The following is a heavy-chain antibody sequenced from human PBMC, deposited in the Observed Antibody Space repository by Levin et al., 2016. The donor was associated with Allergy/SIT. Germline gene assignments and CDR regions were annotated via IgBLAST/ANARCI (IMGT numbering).Heavy chain of an antibody. Sequence: KVSCKGSGYSFTSYWISWVRQMPGKGLEWMGRIDPSDSYTNYSPSFQGHVTISADKSISTAYLQWSSLKASDTAMYYCARGPEAATWFLFWGQGTLVTVSS. CDR3: ARGPEAATWFLF. CDR1: GYSFTSYW. CDR2: IDPSDSYT. V-gene: IGHV5-10-1*01. D-gene: IGHD1-14*01. J-gene: IGHJ4*02.